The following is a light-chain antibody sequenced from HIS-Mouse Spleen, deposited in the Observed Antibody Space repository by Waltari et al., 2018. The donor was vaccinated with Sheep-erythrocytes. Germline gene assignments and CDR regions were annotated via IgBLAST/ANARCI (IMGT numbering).Light chain of an antibody. J-gene: IGLJ3*02. V-gene: IGLV2-23*01. CDR2: EGS. Sequence: QSALTQPASVSGSPGQSITISCTGTSRDVGRYNLFSWYQQHPGKAPKLMLYEGSKRPSGVSNRFSGSKSGNTASLTISGLQAEDEADYYCCSYAGSSTPWVFGGGTKLTVL. CDR3: CSYAGSSTPWV. CDR1: SRDVGRYNL.